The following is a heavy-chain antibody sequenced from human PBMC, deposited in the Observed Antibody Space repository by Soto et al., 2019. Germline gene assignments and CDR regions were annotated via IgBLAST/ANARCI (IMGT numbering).Heavy chain of an antibody. CDR1: GYTFTSYA. D-gene: IGHD3-3*01. J-gene: IGHJ6*03. CDR2: INAGNGNT. CDR3: ARGSYDFWSGYPYYYYYMDV. Sequence: QVQLVQSGAEVKKPGASVKVSCKASGYTFTSYAMHWVRQAPGQRLEWMGWINAGNGNTKYSQKFQGRVTITRDTSASTAYMELSSLRSEDTAVYYCARGSYDFWSGYPYYYYYMDVWGKGTTVTVSS. V-gene: IGHV1-3*01.